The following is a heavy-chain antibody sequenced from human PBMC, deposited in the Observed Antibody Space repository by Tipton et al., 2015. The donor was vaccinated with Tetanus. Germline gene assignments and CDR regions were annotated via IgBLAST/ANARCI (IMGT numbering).Heavy chain of an antibody. V-gene: IGHV4-39*01. CDR2: IYYYRGST. CDR3: ARQADNWFDP. J-gene: IGHJ5*02. CDR1: GGSITSGTYY. Sequence: TLSLTCTVSGGSITSGTYYWGWIRQPPGKGLEWIGNIYYYRGSTYYNSPLKSRVTISLDTSKNQFSLKMTSVTAADTAVYYCARQADNWFDPWGQGTLVVVSS.